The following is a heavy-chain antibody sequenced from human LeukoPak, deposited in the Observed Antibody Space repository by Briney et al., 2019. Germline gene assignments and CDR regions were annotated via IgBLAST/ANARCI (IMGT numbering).Heavy chain of an antibody. CDR1: GDSISSNNYY. V-gene: IGHV4-39*01. CDR3: ASGGEQLWPYEPFSS. D-gene: IGHD5-18*01. J-gene: IGHJ5*02. Sequence: PSETLSLTCTVSGDSISSNNYYWGWIRQPPGKGLEWIGTFYYGGSTYHNPSLKSRVTISVGTSKNQFSLRLSSVTAADTALYYCASGGEQLWPYEPFSSWGQGTLVTVSS. CDR2: FYYGGST.